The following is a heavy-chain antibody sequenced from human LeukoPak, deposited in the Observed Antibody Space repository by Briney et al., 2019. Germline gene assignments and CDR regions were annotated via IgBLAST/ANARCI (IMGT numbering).Heavy chain of an antibody. CDR3: ARAPLSLEITFGGVIVDFDY. Sequence: ASVKVSCKASGYTFTGYYMHWVRQAPGQGLEWMGWINPNSGGTNYAQKFQGRVTMTRDTSISTAYMELSRLRSDDTAVYYCARAPLSLEITFGGVIVDFDYWGQGTLVIVSS. CDR1: GYTFTGYY. D-gene: IGHD3-16*02. CDR2: INPNSGGT. J-gene: IGHJ4*02. V-gene: IGHV1-2*02.